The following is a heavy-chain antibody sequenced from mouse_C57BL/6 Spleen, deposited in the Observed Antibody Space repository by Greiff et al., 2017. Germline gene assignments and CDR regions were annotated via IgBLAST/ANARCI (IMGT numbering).Heavy chain of an antibody. CDR3: TRSIWYGSSYYFDY. CDR2: IDPETGGS. Sequence: QVQLKESGAELVRPGASVTLSCKASGYTFTDYEMHWVKQTPVHGLEWIGAIDPETGGSAYNQKFKGQALLTVAKSSSTAYMELRSLTSEDSAVYYCTRSIWYGSSYYFDYWGQGTTLTVSS. J-gene: IGHJ2*01. V-gene: IGHV1-15*01. CDR1: GYTFTDYE. D-gene: IGHD1-1*01.